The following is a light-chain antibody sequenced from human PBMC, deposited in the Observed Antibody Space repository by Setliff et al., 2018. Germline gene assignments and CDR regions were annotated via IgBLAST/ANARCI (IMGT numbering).Light chain of an antibody. CDR2: DVT. CDR1: SGDIGAYNY. Sequence: QSALTQPASMSGSPGQSITISCTGTSGDIGAYNYVSWYLQHPGKVPQLIIYDVTKRPLGVSDRFSGSKSANTASLTISGLQAEDEADYYCCSYAGSWFYVFGTGTKVTVL. CDR3: CSYAGSWFYV. J-gene: IGLJ1*01. V-gene: IGLV2-14*03.